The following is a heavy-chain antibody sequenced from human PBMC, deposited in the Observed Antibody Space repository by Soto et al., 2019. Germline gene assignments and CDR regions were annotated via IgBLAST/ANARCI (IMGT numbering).Heavy chain of an antibody. CDR1: GFTFRTSA. CDR3: AKDTAPAAGIFWYFDL. D-gene: IGHD6-13*01. Sequence: EVQLLESGGGVLQPGVSLRLSCAASGFTFRTSAMSWLRQAPGKGLEWVSGISASATTTYYADSVRCRFTISRINSDMPLSLQIISLTSEDPAFYYCAKDTAPAAGIFWYFDLWDRGTLVTVSS. V-gene: IGHV3-23*01. J-gene: IGHJ2*01. CDR2: ISASATTT.